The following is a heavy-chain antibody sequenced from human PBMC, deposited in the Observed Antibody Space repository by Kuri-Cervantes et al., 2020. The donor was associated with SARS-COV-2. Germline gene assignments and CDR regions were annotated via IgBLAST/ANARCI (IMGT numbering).Heavy chain of an antibody. V-gene: IGHV1-46*01. J-gene: IGHJ4*02. D-gene: IGHD3-3*01. CDR1: GYTFTSYY. Sequence: ASVKVSCKASGYTFTSYYMHWVRQAPGQGLGWMGIINPSGGSTSYAQKFQGRVTMTRDTSTSTVYMELSSLRSEDTAVYYCARDPTPYYDFWSGSYYFDYWGQGTLVTVSS. CDR3: ARDPTPYYDFWSGSYYFDY. CDR2: INPSGGST.